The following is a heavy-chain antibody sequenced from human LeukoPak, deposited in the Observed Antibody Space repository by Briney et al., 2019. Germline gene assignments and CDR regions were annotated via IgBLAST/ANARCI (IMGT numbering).Heavy chain of an antibody. Sequence: NPGGSLRLSCTASGFTFSNAWMTWVRQAPGKGLEWVGRIKDKTKGETTYYAAPVKGRFTISRDDSKNTLYLQMNSLKTEDTAVYYCTTLPDPAWGQGTLVSVSS. CDR1: GFTFSNAW. CDR2: IKDKTKGETT. J-gene: IGHJ5*02. V-gene: IGHV3-15*01. CDR3: TTLPDPA.